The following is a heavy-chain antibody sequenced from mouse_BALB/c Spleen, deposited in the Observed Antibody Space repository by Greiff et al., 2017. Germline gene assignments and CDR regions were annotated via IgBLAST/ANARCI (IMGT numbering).Heavy chain of an antibody. CDR3: ARNYYGSSYAMDY. Sequence: QVQLKQSGPGLVQPSQSLSITCTVSGFSLTSYGVHWVRQSPGKGLEWLGVIWSGGSTDYNAAFISRLSISKDNSKSQVFFKMHSLQANDTAIYYYARNYYGSSYAMDYWGQGTSVTVSS. CDR1: GFSLTSYG. CDR2: IWSGGST. J-gene: IGHJ4*01. D-gene: IGHD1-1*01. V-gene: IGHV2-2*02.